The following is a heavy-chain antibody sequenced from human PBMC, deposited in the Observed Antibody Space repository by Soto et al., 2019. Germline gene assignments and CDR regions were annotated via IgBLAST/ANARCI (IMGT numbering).Heavy chain of an antibody. D-gene: IGHD3-22*01. J-gene: IGHJ4*02. Sequence: PGGSLRLSCAASGFTFSSYSMNWVRQAPGKGLEWVSSISSSSSYIYYTDSLKGRFTISRDNAKNSLYLQMNSLRAEDTVVYYCAREESYYDSSGYYPFDYWGQGT. V-gene: IGHV3-21*01. CDR3: AREESYYDSSGYYPFDY. CDR2: ISSSSSYI. CDR1: GFTFSSYS.